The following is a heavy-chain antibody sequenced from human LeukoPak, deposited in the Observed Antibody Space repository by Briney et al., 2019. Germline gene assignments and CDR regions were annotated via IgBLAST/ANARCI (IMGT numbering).Heavy chain of an antibody. Sequence: SETLSLTCAVSGGSISRSNWWTWLRQPPRKGLEWTGATWHSGSKNYNPSVKSRVTMSVDNSKNKLSLQLNCVTAEDTAVYYCVRKDDTTTGYFDCLVQGALVTVSS. CDR2: TWHSGSK. D-gene: IGHD1-1*01. CDR1: GGSISRSNW. J-gene: IGHJ4*02. CDR3: VRKDDTTTGYFDC. V-gene: IGHV4-4*02.